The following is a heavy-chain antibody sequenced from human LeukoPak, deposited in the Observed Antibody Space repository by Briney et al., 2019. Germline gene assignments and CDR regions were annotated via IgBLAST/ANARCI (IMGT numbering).Heavy chain of an antibody. CDR2: FNPSGGST. Sequence: ASVKVSCKASGYTFTSYYMHWVRQAPGQGLEWMGIFNPSGGSTSYARKFQGRVTMTRDTSTSTVYMELSSLRSEDTAVYYCARGSRVLGYSSSYSQRYYFDYWGQGTLVTVSS. CDR3: ARGSRVLGYSSSYSQRYYFDY. CDR1: GYTFTSYY. V-gene: IGHV1-46*01. D-gene: IGHD6-13*01. J-gene: IGHJ4*02.